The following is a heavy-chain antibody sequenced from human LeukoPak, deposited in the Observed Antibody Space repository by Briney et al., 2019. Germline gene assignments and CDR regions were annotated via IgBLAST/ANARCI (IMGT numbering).Heavy chain of an antibody. V-gene: IGHV1-2*02. CDR2: INPNSDGT. J-gene: IGHJ4*02. Sequence: GASVKVSCKASGYTFTGYYMHWVRQAPGQGLEWMGWINPNSDGTNYAQKFQGRVTMTRDTSISTAYMELSRLRSDDTAVYYCARGLHRNGGSYRQIGYWGQGTLVTVSS. CDR3: ARGLHRNGGSYRQIGY. D-gene: IGHD1-26*01. CDR1: GYTFTGYY.